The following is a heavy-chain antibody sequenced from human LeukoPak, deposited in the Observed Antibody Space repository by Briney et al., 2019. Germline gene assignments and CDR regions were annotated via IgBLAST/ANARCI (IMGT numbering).Heavy chain of an antibody. CDR3: ASEGYGGNSDAFDS. V-gene: IGHV3-21*01. CDR2: ISSSSNYI. J-gene: IGHJ3*02. Sequence: GGSLRLSCAASAFTFSTYAMAWVRQAPGKGLEWVSSISSSSNYIYYADSVKGRFTISRDNAKNSLYLQMNSLRAEDTAVYYCASEGYGGNSDAFDSWGQRTMVTVSS. CDR1: AFTFSTYA. D-gene: IGHD4-23*01.